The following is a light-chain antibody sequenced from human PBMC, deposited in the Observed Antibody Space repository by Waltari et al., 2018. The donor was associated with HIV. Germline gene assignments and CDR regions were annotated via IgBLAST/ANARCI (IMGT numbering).Light chain of an antibody. V-gene: IGKV1-33*01. CDR1: QDINKN. J-gene: IGKJ2*01. CDR2: DGV. CDR3: VQYDNLPYT. Sequence: DLQLTQSPSSVSLSVGDRVTITCQATQDINKNLNWYQQKPGKAPRLMVYDGVRLEEGVTSRFSGSGSGTDYSLTIDDLQPEDIGIYYCVQYDNLPYTFGRGTKVEVK.